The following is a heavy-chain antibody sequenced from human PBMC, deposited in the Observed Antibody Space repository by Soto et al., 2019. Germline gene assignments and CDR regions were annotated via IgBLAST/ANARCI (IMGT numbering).Heavy chain of an antibody. D-gene: IGHD3-9*01. Sequence: GESLKISCKGSGYSFNKYWIGWVRQMPGKGLEWMGIIYPGDSDTRYSPPFQGQVTISADKSINTAFLQWTSLRASDSAMYYCARCIYDVLTGYNSRAFDIWGQGTMVTVSS. J-gene: IGHJ3*02. CDR3: ARCIYDVLTGYNSRAFDI. CDR2: IYPGDSDT. V-gene: IGHV5-51*01. CDR1: GYSFNKYW.